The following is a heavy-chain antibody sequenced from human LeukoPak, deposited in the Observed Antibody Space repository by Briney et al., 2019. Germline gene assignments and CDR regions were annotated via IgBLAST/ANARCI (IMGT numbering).Heavy chain of an antibody. J-gene: IGHJ4*02. CDR1: GFTFRSHG. CDR3: AKDDGWVQYAN. V-gene: IGHV3-23*01. D-gene: IGHD5-24*01. Sequence: GGSLRLSCVASGFTFRSHGMNWVRQAPGKGLEWVSGIRGDGITTYYADSVKGRFTISRDNSKNTLYLQMNSLRVEDTAVYYYAKDDGWVQYANWGQGTLVTVSS. CDR2: IRGDGITT.